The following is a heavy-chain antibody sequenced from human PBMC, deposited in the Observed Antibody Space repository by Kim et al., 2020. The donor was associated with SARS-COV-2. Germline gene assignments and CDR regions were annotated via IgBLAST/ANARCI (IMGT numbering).Heavy chain of an antibody. Sequence: ASVKVSCKATGYTFTSYGISWVRQAPGQGLEWMGWISAYSGNTNYAQKLQGRVTMTTDTSTSTAYMELRSLRSDDTAVYYCARDQLAYYYDSSGYYYGHFDYCGQGTLVTVSS. CDR2: ISAYSGNT. D-gene: IGHD3-22*01. CDR1: GYTFTSYG. CDR3: ARDQLAYYYDSSGYYYGHFDY. V-gene: IGHV1-18*01. J-gene: IGHJ4*02.